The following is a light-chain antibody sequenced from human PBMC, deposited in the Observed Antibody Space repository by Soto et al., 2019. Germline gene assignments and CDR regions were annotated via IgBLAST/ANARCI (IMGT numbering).Light chain of an antibody. CDR1: QRISTW. CDR2: DAS. CDR3: QQSYSTPRT. V-gene: IGKV1-5*01. J-gene: IGKJ1*01. Sequence: THSPSTLSSSVGDGVTITCRASQRISTWLAWYQQKPGKAPKLLISDASSLETGVPSRFSGSGSGTDFTLTISSLQPEDFATYYCQQSYSTPRTFGQGTKVDI.